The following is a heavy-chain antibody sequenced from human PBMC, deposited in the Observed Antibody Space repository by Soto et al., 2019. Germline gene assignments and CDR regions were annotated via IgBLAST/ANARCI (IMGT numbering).Heavy chain of an antibody. V-gene: IGHV3-7*01. D-gene: IGHD6-6*01. Sequence: GGSLRLSCAASGFTFSSYWMSWVRQAPGKGLEWVANIKQDGSEKYYVDSVKGRFTISRDNAKNSLYLQMNSLRAEDTAVYYCARASXSSRGWYYYYYMDVWGKGTTVTVSS. CDR2: IKQDGSEK. CDR3: ARASXSSRGWYYYYYMDV. CDR1: GFTFSSYW. J-gene: IGHJ6*03.